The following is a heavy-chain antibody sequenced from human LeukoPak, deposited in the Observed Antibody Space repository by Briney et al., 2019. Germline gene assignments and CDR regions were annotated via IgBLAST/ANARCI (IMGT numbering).Heavy chain of an antibody. CDR1: AGSISSSSYY. CDR3: ARVRYSSGGYVPDGSGYYYYMDV. Sequence: SETLSLTCTVSAGSISSSSYYWGWIRQPPGKGLEWIGSIYYSGSTYYNPSLKSRVTISVDTSKNQFSLKLSSVTAADTAVYYCARVRYSSGGYVPDGSGYYYYMDVWGKGTTVTISS. CDR2: IYYSGST. V-gene: IGHV4-39*01. J-gene: IGHJ6*03. D-gene: IGHD6-19*01.